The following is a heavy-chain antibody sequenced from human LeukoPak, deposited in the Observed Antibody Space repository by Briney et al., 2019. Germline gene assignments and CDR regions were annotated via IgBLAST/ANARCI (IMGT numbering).Heavy chain of an antibody. CDR1: GGSISSFY. D-gene: IGHD5-18*01. V-gene: IGHV4-59*01. CDR3: ARHVDTAMVVDY. J-gene: IGHJ4*02. CDR2: IYYSGST. Sequence: PSETLSLTCTVSGGSISSFYGSWIRQPPGKGLEWIGYIYYSGSTKYNPSRKSRVTISVDTSRTQFSLKLSSVAAAATAVYYCARHVDTAMVVDYWGQGTLVTVSS.